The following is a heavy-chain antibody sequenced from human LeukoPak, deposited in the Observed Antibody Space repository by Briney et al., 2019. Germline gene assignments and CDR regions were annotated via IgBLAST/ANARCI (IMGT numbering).Heavy chain of an antibody. Sequence: ASVKVSCKASGYTFTNYHMHWVRQAPGQGLEWMGWINPNSGGTNYAQKFQGRVTMTRDTSISTAYMELSRLRSDDTAVYYCARSYSSSWYGGAFDIWGQGTMVTVSS. D-gene: IGHD6-13*01. CDR1: GYTFTNYH. V-gene: IGHV1-2*02. J-gene: IGHJ3*02. CDR3: ARSYSSSWYGGAFDI. CDR2: INPNSGGT.